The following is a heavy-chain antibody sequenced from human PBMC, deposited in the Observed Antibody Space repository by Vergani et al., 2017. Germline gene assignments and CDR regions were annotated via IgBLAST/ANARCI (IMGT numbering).Heavy chain of an antibody. CDR2: IIPIFGTA. CDR1: GGTFSSYA. CDR3: ARSIGYCAGATCRAYYFDH. J-gene: IGHJ5*02. D-gene: IGHD2-21*01. Sequence: QVQLVQSGAEVKKPGSSVKVSCKASGGTFSSYAISWVRQAPGQGLEWMGGIIPIFGTANYAQKFQGRVTITADESTSTAYMELSSLRSEDTAVYYCARSIGYCAGATCRAYYFDHWGQGTRVTVSS. V-gene: IGHV1-69*12.